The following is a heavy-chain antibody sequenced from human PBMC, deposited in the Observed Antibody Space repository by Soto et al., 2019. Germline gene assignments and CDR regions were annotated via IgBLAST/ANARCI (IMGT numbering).Heavy chain of an antibody. V-gene: IGHV3-30*18. CDR1: GFTFSSYG. CDR3: AKDDIVVVPAAHPHWPLDY. CDR2: ISYDGSNK. J-gene: IGHJ4*02. D-gene: IGHD2-2*01. Sequence: RGSLRLSCAASGFTFSSYGMHWVRQAPGKGLEWVAVISYDGSNKYYADSVKGRFTISRDNSKNTLYLQMNSLRAEDTAVYYCAKDDIVVVPAAHPHWPLDYWGQAT.